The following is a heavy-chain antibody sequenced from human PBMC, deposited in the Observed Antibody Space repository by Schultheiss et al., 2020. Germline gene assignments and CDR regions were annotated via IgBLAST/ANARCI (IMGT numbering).Heavy chain of an antibody. CDR1: GGTFSRST. CDR2: MNPNSGNT. Sequence: ASVKVSCKASGGTFSRSTITWVRQAPGQGLEWMGWMNPNSGNTGYAQKFQGRVTMTRNTSISTAYMELSSLRSEDTAVYYCARGPTGSYGFYYYYYYAMDVWGQGTTVTVSS. J-gene: IGHJ6*02. D-gene: IGHD5-18*01. CDR3: ARGPTGSYGFYYYYYYAMDV. V-gene: IGHV1-8*01.